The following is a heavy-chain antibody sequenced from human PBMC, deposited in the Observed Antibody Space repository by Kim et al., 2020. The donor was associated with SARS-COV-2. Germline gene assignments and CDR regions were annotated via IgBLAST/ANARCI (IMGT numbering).Heavy chain of an antibody. Sequence: GGSLRLSCGVSGFTLSNYCMDWVRQAPGKGLEWVSRISSDGSMTNYADSVKGRFTISRDNAKNTFYLQMNSLRAEETAVYYCPRVDYDFWSGCYIYV. V-gene: IGHV3-74*01. J-gene: IGHJ6*01. D-gene: IGHD3-3*01. CDR1: GFTLSNYC. CDR2: ISSDGSMT. CDR3: PRVDYDFWSGCYIYV.